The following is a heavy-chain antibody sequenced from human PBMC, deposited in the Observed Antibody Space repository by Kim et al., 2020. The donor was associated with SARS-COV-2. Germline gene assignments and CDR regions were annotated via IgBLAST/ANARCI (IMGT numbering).Heavy chain of an antibody. CDR1: GYTFTGYY. CDR2: INPNSGGT. J-gene: IGHJ4*02. V-gene: IGHV1-2*02. Sequence: ASVKVSCKASGYTFTGYYMHWVRQATGQGLEWMGWINPNSGGTNYAQKFQGRVTMTRDTSISTAYMELSRLRSDDTAVYYCARDLDSYGSGPDYWGQGTLVTVSS. CDR3: ARDLDSYGSGPDY. D-gene: IGHD5-18*01.